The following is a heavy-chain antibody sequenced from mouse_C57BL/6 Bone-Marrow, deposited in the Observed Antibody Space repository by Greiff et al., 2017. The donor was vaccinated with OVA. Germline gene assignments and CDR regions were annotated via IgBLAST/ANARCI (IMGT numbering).Heavy chain of an antibody. CDR2: IDPSDSYT. Sequence: QVQLQQPGAELVMPGASVKLSCKASGYTFTSYWMHWVKQRPGQGLEWIGEIDPSDSYTNYNQKFKGKSTLTVDKSSSTAYMQLSSLTSEDSAVYYCARSQDIYYYGSSRFAYWGQGTLVTVSA. CDR3: ARSQDIYYYGSSRFAY. J-gene: IGHJ3*01. D-gene: IGHD1-1*01. V-gene: IGHV1-69*01. CDR1: GYTFTSYW.